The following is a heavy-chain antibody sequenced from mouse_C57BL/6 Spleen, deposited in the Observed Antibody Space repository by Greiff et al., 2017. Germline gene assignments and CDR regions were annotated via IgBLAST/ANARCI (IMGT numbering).Heavy chain of an antibody. CDR3: ARERIIYYGNYGYAMDY. D-gene: IGHD2-1*01. Sequence: QVQLQQSGPELVKPGASVKISCKASGYAFSSSWMNWVKQRPGKGLEWIGRIYPGDGDTNYNGKFKGKATLTADKSSSTAYMQLSSLTSEDSAVYFCARERIIYYGNYGYAMDYWGQGTSVTVSS. CDR1: GYAFSSSW. J-gene: IGHJ4*01. CDR2: IYPGDGDT. V-gene: IGHV1-82*01.